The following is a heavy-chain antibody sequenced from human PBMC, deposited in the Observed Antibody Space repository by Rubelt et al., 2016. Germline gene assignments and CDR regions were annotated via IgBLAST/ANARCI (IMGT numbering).Heavy chain of an antibody. CDR2: VDGEDGET. D-gene: IGHD6-13*01. J-gene: IGHJ3*02. CDR1: GDTLSVFS. CDR3: STADSSSWYDATDT. Sequence: QVQLVQSGAVLKKPGASVKVSCKVSGDTLSVFSIHWVRQAPGKGLAWMGGVDGEDGETVYAQHFTGRLSMTEDTPTDTASMELSRLTSADTAVYYCSTADSSSWYDATDTWGQGTMVTVSS. V-gene: IGHV1-24*01.